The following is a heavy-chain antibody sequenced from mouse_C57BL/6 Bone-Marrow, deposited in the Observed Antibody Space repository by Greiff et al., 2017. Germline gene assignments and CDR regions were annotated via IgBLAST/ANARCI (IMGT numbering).Heavy chain of an antibody. CDR1: GFTFSDYY. V-gene: IGHV5-12*01. Sequence: DVKLVESGGGLVQPGGSLKLSCAASGFTFSDYYMYWVRQTPEKRLEWVAYISNGGGSTYYPHTVKGRFTISSDNAKNTLYLQMRRLKSEDTAMYYCARQRRYGNFSWFAYWGQGTLVTVSA. CDR2: ISNGGGST. D-gene: IGHD2-10*02. CDR3: ARQRRYGNFSWFAY. J-gene: IGHJ3*01.